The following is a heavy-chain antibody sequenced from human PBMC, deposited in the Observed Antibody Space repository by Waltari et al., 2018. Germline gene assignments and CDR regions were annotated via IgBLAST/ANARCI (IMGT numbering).Heavy chain of an antibody. CDR1: GLSLSSSGTR. V-gene: IGHV2-70*04. D-gene: IGHD1-26*01. CDR2: IDWAEDK. Sequence: QVTLKESGPALVKPTQTLTLTCTVSGLSLSSSGTRVSWVRQPPGKALEWLARIDWAEDKYYSPSLKARLTSSKDTFKNQVVLTMTNVDPVDTATYYCARMVGPTYYHGLDVWGQGTTVIVSS. J-gene: IGHJ6*02. CDR3: ARMVGPTYYHGLDV.